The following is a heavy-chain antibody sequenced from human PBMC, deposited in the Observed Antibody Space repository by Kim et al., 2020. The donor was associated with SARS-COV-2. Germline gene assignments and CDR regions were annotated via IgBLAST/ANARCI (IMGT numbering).Heavy chain of an antibody. CDR1: GDSLSSDY. D-gene: IGHD2-15*01. Sequence: SETLSLTCTVSGDSLSSDYWSWNRQPAGKGLEWIGRIYTSGRTNYNPSLQSRVTMSVDMSKNQFSLKLSSVTAADTSVYYCSSAVGHWGQGTLATVSS. J-gene: IGHJ4*02. CDR2: IYTSGRT. V-gene: IGHV4-4*07. CDR3: SSAVGH.